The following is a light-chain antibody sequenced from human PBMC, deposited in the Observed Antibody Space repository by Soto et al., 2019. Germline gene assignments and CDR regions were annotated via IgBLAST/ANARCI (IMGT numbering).Light chain of an antibody. V-gene: IGKV3-15*01. CDR3: QQYYKWPPFT. Sequence: ELVLTQSPATLSESPGERATLSCRASQRIDTSLAWYQQRPGQAPRLLLYNAATRATGIPARFSGRGFGTEFTLTISSLQSEDFALYYCQQYYKWPPFTFGPGTKVDIK. CDR2: NAA. J-gene: IGKJ3*01. CDR1: QRIDTS.